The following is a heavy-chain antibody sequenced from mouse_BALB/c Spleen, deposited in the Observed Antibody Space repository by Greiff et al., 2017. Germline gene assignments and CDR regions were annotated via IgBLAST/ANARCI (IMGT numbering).Heavy chain of an antibody. J-gene: IGHJ3*01. CDR1: GFTFSDYY. V-gene: IGHV5-4*02. D-gene: IGHD1-1*01. Sequence: EVQGVESGGGLVKPGGSLKLSCAASGFTFSDYYMYWVRQTPEKRLEWVATISDGGSYTYYPDSVKGRFTISRDNAKNNLYLQMSSLKSEDTAMYYCARWDYGNAYWGQGTLVTVSA. CDR2: ISDGGSYT. CDR3: ARWDYGNAY.